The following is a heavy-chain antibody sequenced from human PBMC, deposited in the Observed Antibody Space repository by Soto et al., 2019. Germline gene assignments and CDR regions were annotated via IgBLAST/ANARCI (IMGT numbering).Heavy chain of an antibody. Sequence: GGSLRLSCAASGFTFSSYAMSWVRQAPGKGLEWVSAISGSGGSTYYADSVKGRFTISRDNSKNTLYLRMNSLRAEDTAVYYCAKPMATITSLTQKYFDYWGKGTLGTASS. CDR2: ISGSGGST. CDR1: GFTFSSYA. J-gene: IGHJ4*02. CDR3: AKPMATITSLTQKYFDY. D-gene: IGHD5-12*01. V-gene: IGHV3-23*01.